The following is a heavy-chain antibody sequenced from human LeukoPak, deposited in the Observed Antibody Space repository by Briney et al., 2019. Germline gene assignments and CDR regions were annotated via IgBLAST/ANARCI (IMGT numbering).Heavy chain of an antibody. CDR2: ISGDGGST. Sequence: GGSLRLSCAASGFTFYDYPKHWVRQAPGKGLEWVSLISGDGGSTYYADSVKGRFTISRDNSKNSLYLQMNSLRTEDTALYYCAKGYDFWSGYFDYWGQGTLVTVSS. CDR1: GFTFYDYP. J-gene: IGHJ4*02. V-gene: IGHV3-43*02. D-gene: IGHD3-3*01. CDR3: AKGYDFWSGYFDY.